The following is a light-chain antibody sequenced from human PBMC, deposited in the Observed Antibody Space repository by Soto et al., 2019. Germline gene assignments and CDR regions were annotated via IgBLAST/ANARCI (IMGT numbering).Light chain of an antibody. CDR3: QQYNNWPPYT. V-gene: IGKV3-15*01. CDR1: QSVSSN. Sequence: EIVLTQSPATLSLSPGERATLPCRASQSVSSNLVWYQQKPGQAPRLLIYGASTRANGIPARFSGSGSGTEFTLTISSLQSEDFAVYYCQQYNNWPPYTFGQGTKVDIK. CDR2: GAS. J-gene: IGKJ2*01.